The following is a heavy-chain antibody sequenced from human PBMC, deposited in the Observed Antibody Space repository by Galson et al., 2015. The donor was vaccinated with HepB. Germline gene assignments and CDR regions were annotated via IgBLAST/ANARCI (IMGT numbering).Heavy chain of an antibody. CDR1: GYTFTGYY. CDR2: IDPNSGGT. V-gene: IGHV1-2*02. J-gene: IGHJ3*02. Sequence: SVKVSCKASGYTFTGYYMHWVRQAPGQGLEWMGWIDPNSGGTNYAQKFQGRVTMTRDTSISTAYMELSRLRSDDTAVYYCARAILGYCSSTSCLGDAFDIWGQGTMVTVSS. D-gene: IGHD2-2*01. CDR3: ARAILGYCSSTSCLGDAFDI.